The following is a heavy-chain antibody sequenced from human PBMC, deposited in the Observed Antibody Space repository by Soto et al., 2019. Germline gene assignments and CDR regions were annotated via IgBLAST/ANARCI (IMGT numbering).Heavy chain of an antibody. J-gene: IGHJ4*02. CDR1: GGSFSGYY. V-gene: IGHV4-34*01. CDR2: INHSGST. Sequence: SETLSLTCAVYGGSFSGYYWSWIRQPPGKGLEWIGEINHSGSTNYNPSLKSRVTISVDTSKNQFSLKLSSVTAADTAVYYCARGPLPGRYFDYWGQGTLVTVSS. CDR3: ARGPLPGRYFDY.